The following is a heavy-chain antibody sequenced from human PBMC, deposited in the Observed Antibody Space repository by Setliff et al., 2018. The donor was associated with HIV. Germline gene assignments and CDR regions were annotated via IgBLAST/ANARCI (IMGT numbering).Heavy chain of an antibody. CDR3: AKGTMNHDFLTGYSPFDS. CDR2: ISWDSGRT. J-gene: IGHJ4*02. CDR1: GFNFNDYS. Sequence: GESLKISCVASGFNFNDYSMRWVRQTPGKTLEWVSLISWDSGRTDYAVSVRGRFTISRDNSKNSLYLQMQSLRPEDTALYYCAKGTMNHDFLTGYSPFDSWGQGTQVTVSS. D-gene: IGHD3-9*01. V-gene: IGHV3-43D*03.